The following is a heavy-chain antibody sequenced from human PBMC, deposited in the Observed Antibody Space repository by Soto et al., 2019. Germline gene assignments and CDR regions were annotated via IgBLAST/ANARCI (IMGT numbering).Heavy chain of an antibody. CDR1: GGTFSSYA. J-gene: IGHJ6*02. D-gene: IGHD2-21*02. Sequence: GASVKVSCKASGGTFSSYAISWVRQAPGQGLEWMGGIIPILGTANYAQKFQGRVTITADKSTSTAYMELSSLRSEDTAVYYCARYIVSSGVTWNYYYGTDVWGQGTTVTVSS. CDR2: IIPILGTA. V-gene: IGHV1-69*10. CDR3: ARYIVSSGVTWNYYYGTDV.